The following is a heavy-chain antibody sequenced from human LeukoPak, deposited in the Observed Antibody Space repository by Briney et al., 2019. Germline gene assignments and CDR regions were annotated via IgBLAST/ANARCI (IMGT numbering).Heavy chain of an antibody. J-gene: IGHJ3*02. V-gene: IGHV1-46*01. D-gene: IGHD3-9*01. Sequence: ASVKVSCKASGYTFTSYYMHWVRQAPGQGLEWMGIINPSGGSTSYAQKFQGRVTMTRDTSPSTVYMELSSLRSEDTAVYYCARPYYDILTGPHDAFDIWGQGTMVTVSS. CDR2: INPSGGST. CDR1: GYTFTSYY. CDR3: ARPYYDILTGPHDAFDI.